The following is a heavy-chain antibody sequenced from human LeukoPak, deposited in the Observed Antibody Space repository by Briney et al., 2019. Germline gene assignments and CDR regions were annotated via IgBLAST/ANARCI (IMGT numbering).Heavy chain of an antibody. Sequence: GGSLRLSCAASGFTFDDYAMHWVRQAPGQGLEWVSLITGDAGTTYYADSVKGRFTISRDNSKNSLYLQMNSLRTEDTALYYCAKDFLESSGWYESVDYWGQGTLVTVSS. D-gene: IGHD6-19*01. CDR2: ITGDAGTT. V-gene: IGHV3-43*02. J-gene: IGHJ4*02. CDR1: GFTFDDYA. CDR3: AKDFLESSGWYESVDY.